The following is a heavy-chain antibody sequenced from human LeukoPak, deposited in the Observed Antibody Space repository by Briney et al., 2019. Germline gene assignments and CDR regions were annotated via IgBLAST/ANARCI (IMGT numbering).Heavy chain of an antibody. J-gene: IGHJ3*02. CDR3: ARDKTTVTTFDI. D-gene: IGHD4-17*01. CDR1: GGSISSGGYY. Sequence: PSETLSLTCTVSGGSISSGGYYWSWIRQHPGKGLEWIGYIYYSGSTYYNPSLKSRVTTSVDTSKNQFSLKLSSVTAADTAVYYCARDKTTVTTFDIWGQGTMVTVSS. CDR2: IYYSGST. V-gene: IGHV4-31*03.